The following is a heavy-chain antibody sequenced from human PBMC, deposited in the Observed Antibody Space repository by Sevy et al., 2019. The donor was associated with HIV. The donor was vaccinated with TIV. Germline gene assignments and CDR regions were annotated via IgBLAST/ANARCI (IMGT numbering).Heavy chain of an antibody. J-gene: IGHJ4*02. V-gene: IGHV4-61*01. CDR3: ARGGYYGLGSYHS. CDR1: GGSVSSGRYY. CDR2: IYYNGRA. Sequence: SETLSLTCTVSGGSVSSGRYYWSWIRQSPGKGLEGIGYIYYNGRANQNPSLKSRVPMSLDTSKNQVSLRLRSLTTEDTAVYYCARGGYYGLGSYHSWGQGTLVTVSS. D-gene: IGHD3-10*01.